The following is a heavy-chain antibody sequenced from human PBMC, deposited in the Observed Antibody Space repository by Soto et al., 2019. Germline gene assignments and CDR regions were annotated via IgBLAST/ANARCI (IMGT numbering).Heavy chain of an antibody. J-gene: IGHJ6*02. CDR3: ARVLRFLEWLLSDYYYYGMDV. Sequence: ASVKVSCKASGYTFTSYGIRWVRQAPGQGLEWMGWISAYNGNTNYAQKLQGRVTMTTDTSTSTAYMELRSLRSDDTAVYYCARVLRFLEWLLSDYYYYGMDVWGQGTTVTVSS. CDR1: GYTFTSYG. D-gene: IGHD3-3*01. V-gene: IGHV1-18*01. CDR2: ISAYNGNT.